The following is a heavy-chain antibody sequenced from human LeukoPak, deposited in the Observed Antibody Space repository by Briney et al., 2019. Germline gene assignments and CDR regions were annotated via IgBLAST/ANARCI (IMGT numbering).Heavy chain of an antibody. CDR3: ARQAVLGATRWFDP. Sequence: SETLSLTCSVSGGSISSSSHYWGWIRQPPGKGLQWIGGIYYSGSTYYNPSLKSRVTISVDTSKNQFSLKVTSVTAADTAAYYCARQAVLGATRWFDPWGQGALVTVSS. D-gene: IGHD1-26*01. J-gene: IGHJ5*02. CDR2: IYYSGST. CDR1: GGSISSSSHY. V-gene: IGHV4-39*01.